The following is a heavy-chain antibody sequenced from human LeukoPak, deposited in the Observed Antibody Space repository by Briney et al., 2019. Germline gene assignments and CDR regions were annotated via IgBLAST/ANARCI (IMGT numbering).Heavy chain of an antibody. J-gene: IGHJ6*02. Sequence: SETLSLTCTVSGGSISSYYWSWIRQPPGKGLEWIGYIYYSGSTNYNPSLKSRVTISVDTSKNQFSPKLSSVTAADTAVYYCAGQTPMIKDPSHYYYYGMDVWGQGTTVTVSS. CDR1: GGSISSYY. CDR2: IYYSGST. CDR3: AGQTPMIKDPSHYYYYGMDV. V-gene: IGHV4-59*08. D-gene: IGHD3-22*01.